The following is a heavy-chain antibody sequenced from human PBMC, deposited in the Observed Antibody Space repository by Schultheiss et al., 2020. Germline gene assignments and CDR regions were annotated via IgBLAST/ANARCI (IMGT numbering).Heavy chain of an antibody. V-gene: IGHV3-23*01. D-gene: IGHD6-19*01. J-gene: IGHJ4*02. CDR1: GFTFSNYA. CDR3: ARGSSGWYGEEFDY. CDR2: ISDSGGST. Sequence: GGSLRLSCAASGFTFSNYAMSWVRQAPGKGLEWVSGISDSGGSTYYADSVKGRFTISRDNSKNTLYLQMNSLRAEDTAVYYCARGSSGWYGEEFDYWGQGTLVTVSS.